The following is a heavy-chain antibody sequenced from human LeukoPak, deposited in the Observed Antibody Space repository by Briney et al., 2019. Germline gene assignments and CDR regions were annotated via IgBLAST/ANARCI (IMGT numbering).Heavy chain of an antibody. Sequence: LSLTCTVSGGSISSGGYYWSWIRQHPGKGLEWVSYISSSGSTIYYADSVKGRFTISRDNAKNSLYLQMNSLRAEDTAVYYCARVGRCSSTSCKAYYYMDVWGKGTTVTVSS. CDR2: ISSSGSTI. CDR1: GGSISSGGYY. CDR3: ARVGRCSSTSCKAYYYMDV. D-gene: IGHD2-2*01. J-gene: IGHJ6*03. V-gene: IGHV3-11*04.